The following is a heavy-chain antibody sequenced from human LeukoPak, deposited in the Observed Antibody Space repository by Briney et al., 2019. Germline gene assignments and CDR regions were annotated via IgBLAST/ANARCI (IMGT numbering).Heavy chain of an antibody. CDR2: ILYSEST. CDR1: GGPNSKYY. V-gene: IGHV4-59*01. Sequence: LEILSLTWLVAGGPNSKYYWSLIRQPPLKEREWIGVILYSESTNYHPSLKNRVTKSVDTSKNQFSLKLTSVTAADTAMYYCAREGSGDLYFDFWGQGTLVGVFS. D-gene: IGHD7-27*01. CDR3: AREGSGDLYFDF. J-gene: IGHJ4*02.